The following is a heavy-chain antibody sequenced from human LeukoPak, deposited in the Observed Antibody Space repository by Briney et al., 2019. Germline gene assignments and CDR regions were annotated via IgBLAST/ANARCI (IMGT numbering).Heavy chain of an antibody. J-gene: IGHJ4*02. V-gene: IGHV5-51*01. D-gene: IGHD3-3*01. Sequence: GESLKISCKGSGYSFTSYWIGWVRQMPGKGLEWMGNIYPGDSDTRYSPSFQGQVTISADKSISTAYLQWSSLKASDTAMYYCARTTIFGVVIDPFDYWGQGTLVTVSS. CDR1: GYSFTSYW. CDR3: ARTTIFGVVIDPFDY. CDR2: IYPGDSDT.